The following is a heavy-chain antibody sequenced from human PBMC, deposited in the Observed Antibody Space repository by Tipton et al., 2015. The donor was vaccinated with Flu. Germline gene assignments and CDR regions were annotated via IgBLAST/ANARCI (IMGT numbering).Heavy chain of an antibody. CDR1: GGSFSGYY. J-gene: IGHJ2*01. CDR3: ARLGYDILTGYDPTPHWYFDL. Sequence: LRLSCAVYGGSFSGYYWSWIRQPPGKGLEWIGEMNHSGSTNYNPSLKSRVTISVDTSKNQFSLKLSSVTAADTAVYYCARLGYDILTGYDPTPHWYFDLWGRGTLVTVSS. D-gene: IGHD3-9*01. CDR2: MNHSGST. V-gene: IGHV4-34*01.